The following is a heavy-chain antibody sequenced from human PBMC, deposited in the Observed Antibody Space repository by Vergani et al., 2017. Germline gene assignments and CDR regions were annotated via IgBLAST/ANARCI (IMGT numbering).Heavy chain of an antibody. CDR1: GGSVDNRDYY. J-gene: IGHJ4*02. CDR3: ARSSCGGDCYEFDY. CDR2: FSKGGTT. Sequence: LQLHESGPGLMKPSETLSLTCTVSGGSVDNRDYYWGWIRRPPGKGLEWIGSFSKGGTTSLHPSVKSRVAISSDTAKNRFSLKLTSVSAADTAVYYCARSSCGGDCYEFDYWGQGILVTVSS. V-gene: IGHV4-39*01. D-gene: IGHD2-21*02.